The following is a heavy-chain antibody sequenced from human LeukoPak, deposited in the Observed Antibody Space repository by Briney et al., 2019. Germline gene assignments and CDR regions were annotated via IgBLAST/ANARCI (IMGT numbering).Heavy chain of an antibody. CDR1: GGTFSSYA. Sequence: ASVKVSCKASGGTFSSYAISWVRQAPGQGLEWMGWISAYNGNTNYAQKLQGRVTMTTDTSTSTAYMELRSLRSDDTAVYYCARVELGYYYYYMDVWGKGTTVTISS. J-gene: IGHJ6*03. CDR3: ARVELGYYYYYMDV. D-gene: IGHD3-3*02. V-gene: IGHV1-18*01. CDR2: ISAYNGNT.